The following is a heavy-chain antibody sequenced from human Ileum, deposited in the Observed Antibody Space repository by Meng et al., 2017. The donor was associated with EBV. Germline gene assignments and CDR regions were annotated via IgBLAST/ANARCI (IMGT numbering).Heavy chain of an antibody. V-gene: IGHV3-11*01. J-gene: IGHJ4*02. CDR3: ARENSGGFSGCDY. Sequence: QVQLVESGGGLVKPGGSLRLSCAASGFTFSDYYMSWIRQAPGKGLEWLSYITSSGHAVEYADSVKGRFTISRDNAKNSLYLQMNSLRAEDTAVYYCARENSGGFSGCDYWGQGTLVTASS. D-gene: IGHD5-12*01. CDR2: ITSSGHAV. CDR1: GFTFSDYY.